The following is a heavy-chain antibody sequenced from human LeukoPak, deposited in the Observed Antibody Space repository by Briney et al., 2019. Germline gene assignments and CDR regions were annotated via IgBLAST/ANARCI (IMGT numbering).Heavy chain of an antibody. J-gene: IGHJ2*01. D-gene: IGHD1-26*01. CDR1: GGSIRSYY. CDR3: ARVDSGSYHWYFDL. CDR2: IHDSGST. V-gene: IGHV4-59*08. Sequence: SETLSLTCTVSGGSIRSYYWSWIRQPPGKGLEWIAHIHDSGSTSYNPSLKSRLTMSVDTSKNQFSLRLRSVTAADTAVYYCARVDSGSYHWYFDLWGRGTLVTVSS.